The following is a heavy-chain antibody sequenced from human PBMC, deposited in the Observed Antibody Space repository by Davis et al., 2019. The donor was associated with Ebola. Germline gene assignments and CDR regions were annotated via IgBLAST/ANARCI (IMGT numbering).Heavy chain of an antibody. CDR3: AKGTTEHQLVHTAPDY. D-gene: IGHD4-11*01. J-gene: IGHJ4*02. CDR2: INSDGSST. V-gene: IGHV3-74*01. Sequence: GESLKISCAASGFTFSSYWMHWVRQAPGKGLVWVSRINSDGSSTSYADSVKGRFTISRDNSKNTLYLQMNSLRAEDTAVYYCAKGTTEHQLVHTAPDYWGQGTLVTVSS. CDR1: GFTFSSYW.